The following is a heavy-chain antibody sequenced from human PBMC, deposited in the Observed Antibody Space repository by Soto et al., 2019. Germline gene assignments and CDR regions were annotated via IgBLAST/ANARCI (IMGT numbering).Heavy chain of an antibody. D-gene: IGHD3-3*01. CDR1: GDSISNYY. Sequence: KPSETLSLTCAVSGDSISNYYWSWIRQPPEKGLEWIGYIYSSGTTNYNPSLKSRVTISVDTSKNQFSLNLSSVTAADTAVYYCARQLFGSWYYFDYWGQGTLATVSS. J-gene: IGHJ4*02. V-gene: IGHV4-59*01. CDR2: IYSSGTT. CDR3: ARQLFGSWYYFDY.